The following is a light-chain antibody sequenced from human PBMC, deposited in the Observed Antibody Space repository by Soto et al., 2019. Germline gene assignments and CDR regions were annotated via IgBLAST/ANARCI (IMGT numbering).Light chain of an antibody. CDR1: QSVLYSSNNKNY. V-gene: IGKV4-1*01. CDR3: QQYYGTPPRT. CDR2: WAS. Sequence: DIVMTQSPDSLAVSLGERATINCKSSQSVLYSSNNKNYLAWYQQKPGQPPKLLIYWASTRESGVPDRFSGSGSGTDFTLTISSLQAEDVAVYYFQQYYGTPPRTFGPGTKVDIK. J-gene: IGKJ3*01.